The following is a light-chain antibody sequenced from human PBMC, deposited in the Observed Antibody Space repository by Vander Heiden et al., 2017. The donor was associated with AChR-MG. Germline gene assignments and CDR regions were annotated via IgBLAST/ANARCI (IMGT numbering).Light chain of an antibody. J-gene: IGKJ4*01. CDR1: QSVIRY. V-gene: IGKV1-39*01. CDR3: QQCYSSHT. CDR2: AAY. Sequence: DIQMTQSPSTLSASVGDRVTLSCRASQSVIRYLNWYQQKPGKAPKLLIYAAYRWQSGVPSRFNGGGSGTEFTLTISRLQPEDFATYYGQQCYSSHTFGGGTKVEIK.